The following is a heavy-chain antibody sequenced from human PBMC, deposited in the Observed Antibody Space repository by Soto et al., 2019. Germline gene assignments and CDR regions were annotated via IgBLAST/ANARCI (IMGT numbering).Heavy chain of an antibody. CDR3: ARDPRNFYFFDN. V-gene: IGHV3-30-3*01. J-gene: IGHJ4*02. D-gene: IGHD4-4*01. CDR1: GFTIVDYV. Sequence: HPGGSLGLSCAASGFTIVDYVMHWVRQAPGKGLEWVAMILHDGNNKYYADSVKGRFTISRDNSKNTLYLQMNSLRTEDTAMYYCARDPRNFYFFDNWGQGT. CDR2: ILHDGNNK.